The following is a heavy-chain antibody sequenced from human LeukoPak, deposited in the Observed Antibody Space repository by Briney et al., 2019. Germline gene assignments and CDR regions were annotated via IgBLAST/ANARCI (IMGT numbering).Heavy chain of an antibody. CDR2: ITNDGSST. CDR3: ARDFTPEWFDIH. CDR1: GLTFSSHW. J-gene: IGHJ4*02. Sequence: GGSLRLSCAASGLTFSSHWMHWVRQAPGKGLVWVSRITNDGSSTTYADSVKGRFTISRDNSKNTVYLQMNSLRADDTAVYYCARDFTPEWFDIHWGQGTLVTVSS. V-gene: IGHV3-74*01. D-gene: IGHD3-3*01.